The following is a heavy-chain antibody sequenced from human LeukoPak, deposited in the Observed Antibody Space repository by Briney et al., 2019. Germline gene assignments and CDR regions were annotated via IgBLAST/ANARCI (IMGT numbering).Heavy chain of an antibody. CDR2: ISGSGYSK. CDR3: ARDRLANEGLQSYDF. V-gene: IGHV3-11*04. CDR1: GFMFRDYS. Sequence: PGGSLRLSCVASGFMFRDYSIGWFRQGPGKGLEWISHISGSGYSKYDADSVKGRFTISRDNAKGSVFLQMNSLRVDDTAVYYCARDRLANEGLQSYDFWGQGTLVTVSS. D-gene: IGHD4-11*01. J-gene: IGHJ4*02.